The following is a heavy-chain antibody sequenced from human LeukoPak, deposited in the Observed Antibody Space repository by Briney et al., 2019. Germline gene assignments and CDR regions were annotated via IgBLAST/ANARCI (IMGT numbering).Heavy chain of an antibody. CDR2: INPSGSST. CDR1: GYSFTSHY. Sequence: ASVKVSCKASGYSFTSHYMHWVRQAPGQGLEWLGLINPSGSSTLYAQKFQGRVTMTRDMSTTTDYMELSSLRSEDTAVYYCARDNSVGDGAWWFGPWGQGTLVNVSS. J-gene: IGHJ5*02. CDR3: ARDNSVGDGAWWFGP. D-gene: IGHD5-24*01. V-gene: IGHV1-46*01.